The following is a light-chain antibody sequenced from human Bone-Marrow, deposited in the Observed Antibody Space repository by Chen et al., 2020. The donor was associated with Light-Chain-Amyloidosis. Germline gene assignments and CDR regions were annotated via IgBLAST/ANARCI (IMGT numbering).Light chain of an antibody. V-gene: IGLV3-21*02. J-gene: IGLJ3*02. CDR3: QVWDRSSDRPV. Sequence: SYVLTQPSSVSVAPGQTATIACGGNNIGSTSVHWYQQTPGQATLLVVYDDSDRPSGIHERLSGSNSGTTATLTISRVEAGEEADYYCQVWDRSSDRPVFGGGTKLTVL. CDR2: DDS. CDR1: NIGSTS.